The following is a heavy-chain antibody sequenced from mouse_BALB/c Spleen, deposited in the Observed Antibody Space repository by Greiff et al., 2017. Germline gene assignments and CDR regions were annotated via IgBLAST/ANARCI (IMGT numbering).Heavy chain of an antibody. J-gene: IGHJ4*01. D-gene: IGHD1-1*01. V-gene: IGHV5-9*03. CDR2: ISSGGGNT. CDR3: EKYRGLLAMDY. Sequence: EVKVVESGGGLVKPGGSLKLSCAASGFTFSSYTMSWVRQTPEKRLEWVATISSGGGNTYYPDSVKGRFTISRDNAKNNLYLQMSSLRSEATALYYCEKYRGLLAMDYGGQGASGTVSA. CDR1: GFTFSSYT.